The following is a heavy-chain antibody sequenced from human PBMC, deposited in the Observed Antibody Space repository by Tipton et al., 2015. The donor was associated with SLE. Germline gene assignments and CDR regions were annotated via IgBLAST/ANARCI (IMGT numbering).Heavy chain of an antibody. V-gene: IGHV4-59*08. CDR1: GGSISSYY. J-gene: IGHJ3*02. D-gene: IGHD6-19*01. CDR2: IYYSGST. CDR3: ASLVAGSAFDI. Sequence: LRLSCTVSGGSISSYYWSWIRQPPGKGLEWIGYIYYSGSTNYNPSLKSRVTISVDTSKSQFSLKLSSVTAADTAVYYCASLVAGSAFDIWGQGTMVTVSS.